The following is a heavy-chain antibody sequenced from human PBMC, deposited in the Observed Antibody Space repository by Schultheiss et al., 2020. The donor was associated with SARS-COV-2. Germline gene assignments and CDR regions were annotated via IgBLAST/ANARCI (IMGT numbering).Heavy chain of an antibody. CDR2: IYYSGST. D-gene: IGHD2-2*01. Sequence: SETLSLTCTVSGGSISSYYWSWIRQPAGKGLEWIGYIYYSGSTYYNPSLKSRVTISVDTSKNQFSLNLSSVTAADTAVYYCARGVHGVVPGPLGLGPWYYYYGVDVWGQGTTVTVSS. J-gene: IGHJ6*02. CDR1: GGSISSYY. V-gene: IGHV4-59*12. CDR3: ARGVHGVVPGPLGLGPWYYYYGVDV.